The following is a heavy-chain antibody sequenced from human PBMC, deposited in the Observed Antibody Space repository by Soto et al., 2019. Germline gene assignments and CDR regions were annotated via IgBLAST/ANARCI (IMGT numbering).Heavy chain of an antibody. V-gene: IGHV3-43*01. CDR1: GFTFDDYT. CDR2: ISWDGGST. D-gene: IGHD6-6*01. CDR3: AKGGSSSSRYYYGMDV. J-gene: IGHJ6*02. Sequence: GGSLRLSCAASGFTFDDYTMHWVRQAPGKGLEWVSLISWDGGSTYYADSVKGRFTISRDNSKNSLYLQMNSLRTEDTALYYCAKGGSSSSRYYYGMDVWGQGTTVTVS.